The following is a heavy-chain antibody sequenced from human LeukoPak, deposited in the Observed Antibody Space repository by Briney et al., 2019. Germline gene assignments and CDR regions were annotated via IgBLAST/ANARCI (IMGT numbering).Heavy chain of an antibody. V-gene: IGHV4-61*01. CDR3: ARESCSGGSCPIDY. CDR2: IYYSGST. D-gene: IGHD2-15*01. Sequence: SETLSLTCTVSGGSVSSGSYYWSWIRQPPGKGLEWIGYIYYSGSTNYNPSLKSRVTISVDTSKNQFSLKLSSVTAADTAVYYCARESCSGGSCPIDYWGQGTLVTVSS. J-gene: IGHJ4*02. CDR1: GGSVSSGSYY.